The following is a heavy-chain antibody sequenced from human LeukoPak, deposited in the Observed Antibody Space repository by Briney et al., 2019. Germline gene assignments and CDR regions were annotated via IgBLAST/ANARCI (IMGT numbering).Heavy chain of an antibody. CDR3: AKIYSYGRQIYFDY. Sequence: GGSLRLSCAASGFTFSSYAMHWVRQAPGKGLEWVSGISWNSGNVGYADSVKGQFTISRDNAKNSLYLQMNSLRAEDTALYYCAKIYSYGRQIYFDYWGQGTLVTVSS. CDR1: GFTFSSYA. V-gene: IGHV3-9*01. CDR2: ISWNSGNV. D-gene: IGHD5-18*01. J-gene: IGHJ4*02.